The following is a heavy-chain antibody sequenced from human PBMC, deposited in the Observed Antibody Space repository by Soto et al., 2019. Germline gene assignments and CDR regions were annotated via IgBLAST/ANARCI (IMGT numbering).Heavy chain of an antibody. Sequence: ASVKVSCKASGYTFTSYAMHWVRQAPGQRLEWMGWINAGDGNTKYSQKFQGRVTITRDTSASTAYMELSSLRSEDTAVYYCARSIVVVTSFDYWGQGTLVTVSS. J-gene: IGHJ4*02. CDR1: GYTFTSYA. CDR3: ARSIVVVTSFDY. D-gene: IGHD3-22*01. V-gene: IGHV1-3*01. CDR2: INAGDGNT.